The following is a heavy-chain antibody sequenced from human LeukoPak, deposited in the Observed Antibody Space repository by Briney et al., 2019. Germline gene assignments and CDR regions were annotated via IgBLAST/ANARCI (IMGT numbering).Heavy chain of an antibody. CDR3: ARGGKATVVTM. D-gene: IGHD4-23*01. V-gene: IGHV4-4*07. CDR1: GGSINSYY. CDR2: IYSSGST. J-gene: IGHJ4*02. Sequence: SETLSLTCTVSGGSINSYYWSWIRQPAGKGLAWIGRIYSSGSTNYNPSPKSRVSMSVDTSKNQFSLKLTSVTAADTAVYYCARGGKATVVTMWGQGILVTVSS.